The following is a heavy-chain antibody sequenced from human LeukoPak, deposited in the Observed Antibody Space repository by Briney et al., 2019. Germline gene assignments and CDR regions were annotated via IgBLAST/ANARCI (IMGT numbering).Heavy chain of an antibody. V-gene: IGHV4-61*02. CDR3: ARCYGSGSYSFDY. CDR2: IYTSGST. J-gene: IGHJ4*02. D-gene: IGHD3-10*01. CDR1: GGSISSGSYY. Sequence: SETLSLTCTVSGGSISSGSYYWSWIRQPAGKGLEWIGRIYTSGSTNYNPSLKSRVTISVDTSKNQFSLKLSSVTAADTAVYHCARCYGSGSYSFDYWGQGTLVTVSS.